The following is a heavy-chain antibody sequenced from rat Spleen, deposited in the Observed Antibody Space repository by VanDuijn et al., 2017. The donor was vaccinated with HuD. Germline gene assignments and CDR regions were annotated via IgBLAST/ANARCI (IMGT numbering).Heavy chain of an antibody. CDR2: INSAGST. J-gene: IGHJ4*01. CDR3: AKTTVAYYYIMDA. CDR1: GYSITSSYR. Sequence: EVQLQESGPSLVKPSQSLSLTCSVTGYSITSSYRWNWIRKFPGNKLEWMGYINSAGSTNYNPSLKSRISITRDTSKNQFFLQVNSVTTEDTATFYCAKTTVAYYYIMDAWGQGASVTVSS. V-gene: IGHV3-3*01. D-gene: IGHD1-3*01.